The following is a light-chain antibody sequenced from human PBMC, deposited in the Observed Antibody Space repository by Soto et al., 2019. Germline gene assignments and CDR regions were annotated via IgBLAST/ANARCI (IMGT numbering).Light chain of an antibody. J-gene: IGLJ1*01. CDR3: AAWDDSLSGPVYV. V-gene: IGLV1-40*01. CDR1: SSNIGAGSD. Sequence: QSVLTQPPSVSGAPGQTVTISCTGTSSNIGAGSDVHWYQQLPGAAPKLLIYINKNRPSGVPDRFSGSKSGSSASLAITGLQAEDEADYYCAAWDDSLSGPVYVFGTGTKVTVL. CDR2: INK.